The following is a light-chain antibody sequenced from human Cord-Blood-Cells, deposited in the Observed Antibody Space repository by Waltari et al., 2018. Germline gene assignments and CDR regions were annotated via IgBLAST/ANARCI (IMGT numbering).Light chain of an antibody. CDR2: GAS. J-gene: IGKJ4*01. Sequence: EIVMTQPPATLSVSPGERATLPCRASQSVGSNLAWYPQKPGQAPRLLIYGASTRATGIPARFSGSGSGTEFTLTISSLQSEDFAVYYCQQYNNWPPLTFGGGTKVEIK. V-gene: IGKV3-15*01. CDR3: QQYNNWPPLT. CDR1: QSVGSN.